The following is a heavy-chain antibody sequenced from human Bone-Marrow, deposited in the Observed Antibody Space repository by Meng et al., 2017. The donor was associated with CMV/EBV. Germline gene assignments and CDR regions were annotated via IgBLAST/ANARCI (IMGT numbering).Heavy chain of an antibody. J-gene: IGHJ6*02. Sequence: GGSLRLPCAASGFTFSSYRMYWVRQAPGKGLEWVSSISSSSYIYHADSVKGRFTISSDNAKNSLYLQMNTLRAENKAVYYCARGGLWYEFWSGYFSRSRMDVWGQGTTVTVSS. CDR2: ISSSSYI. CDR1: GFTFSSYR. D-gene: IGHD3-3*01. V-gene: IGHV3-21*01. CDR3: ARGGLWYEFWSGYFSRSRMDV.